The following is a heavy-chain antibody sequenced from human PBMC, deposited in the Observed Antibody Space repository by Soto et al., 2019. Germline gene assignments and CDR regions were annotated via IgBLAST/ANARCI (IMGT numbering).Heavy chain of an antibody. CDR1: GFPFSSYA. CDR3: AKDLRRGGYYYDSSGYYS. J-gene: IGHJ5*02. D-gene: IGHD3-22*01. Sequence: AGGSLRLSCAASGFPFSSYAMSWVRQAPGKGLEWVSAISGSGGSTYYADSVKGRFTISRDNSKNTLYLQMNSLRAEDTAVYYCAKDLRRGGYYYDSSGYYSWGQGTLVTVSS. CDR2: ISGSGGST. V-gene: IGHV3-23*01.